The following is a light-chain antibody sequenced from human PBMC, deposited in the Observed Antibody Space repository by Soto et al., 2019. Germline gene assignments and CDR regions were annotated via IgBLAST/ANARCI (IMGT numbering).Light chain of an antibody. V-gene: IGKV3-11*01. CDR1: QSVNTY. J-gene: IGKJ5*01. CDR3: QQRSNPIT. CDR2: AAS. Sequence: EIELTQSPATLSLSPGERATLSCRASQSVNTYLAWYQQKPGQPPRLLIYAASTRPTGIPARFSGSGSGTDFTLTISGLEPEDFVVYYCQQRSNPITFGQGTRLEIK.